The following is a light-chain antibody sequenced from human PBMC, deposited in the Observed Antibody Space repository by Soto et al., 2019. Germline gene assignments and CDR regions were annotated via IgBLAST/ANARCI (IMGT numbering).Light chain of an antibody. CDR3: GTWDSRLSAVV. J-gene: IGLJ2*01. Sequence: QSVLTQPPSVSAAPGQKVAIFCSGSNSNIGNNYVSWYQRLPGTAPKLLIYANSKRPLGIPDRFSGSRSGTSATLGITGLQAGDEADYYCGTWDSRLSAVVFGGGTKLTVL. CDR2: ANS. CDR1: NSNIGNNY. V-gene: IGLV1-51*01.